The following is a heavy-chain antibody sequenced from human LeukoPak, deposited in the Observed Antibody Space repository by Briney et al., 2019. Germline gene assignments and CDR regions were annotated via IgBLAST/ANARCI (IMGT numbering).Heavy chain of an antibody. CDR3: ARGTSTWAAGVDY. J-gene: IGHJ4*02. V-gene: IGHV3-7*04. CDR1: GFTFSSYA. CDR2: IKEDGSEI. D-gene: IGHD2-8*02. Sequence: GGSLRLSCAASGFTFSSYAMSWVRQAPGKGLEWVANIKEDGSEIYYVDSLKGRFTISRDNAKNSLYLQMNSLRAEDTAVYFCARGTSTWAAGVDYWGQGTLVTVSS.